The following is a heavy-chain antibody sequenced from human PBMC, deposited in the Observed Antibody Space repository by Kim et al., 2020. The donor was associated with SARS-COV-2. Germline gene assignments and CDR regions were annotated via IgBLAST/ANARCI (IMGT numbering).Heavy chain of an antibody. Sequence: SRVTISVDTSKNQFSLKLSSVTAADTAVYYCARATNYDILTGYYNVLDYWGQGTLVTVSS. D-gene: IGHD3-9*01. V-gene: IGHV4-59*01. CDR3: ARATNYDILTGYYNVLDY. J-gene: IGHJ4*02.